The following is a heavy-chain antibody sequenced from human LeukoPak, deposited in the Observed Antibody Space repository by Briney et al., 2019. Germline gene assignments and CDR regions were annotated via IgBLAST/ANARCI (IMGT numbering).Heavy chain of an antibody. Sequence: SETLSLTCTVSSGSISGGRGGRYHWSWIRQHPGKGLEWIGFVNDDGTSHYNPSVESRTSISVDTSNNQFSLKLSSVTAADTAVYFCAGYYYGGTGQGVWGQGTLVTVSS. CDR1: SGSISGGRGGRYH. CDR3: AGYYYGGTGQGV. J-gene: IGHJ4*02. D-gene: IGHD3-22*01. CDR2: VNDDGTS. V-gene: IGHV4-31*03.